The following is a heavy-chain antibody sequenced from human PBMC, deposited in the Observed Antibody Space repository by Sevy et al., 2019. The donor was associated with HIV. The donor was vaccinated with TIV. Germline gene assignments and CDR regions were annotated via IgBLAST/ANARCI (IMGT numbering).Heavy chain of an antibody. CDR2: INPSGGST. CDR3: ARDETMVQGVIISGSGMDV. J-gene: IGHJ6*02. D-gene: IGHD3-10*01. CDR1: GYTFTSYY. Sequence: ASVKVSCKASGYTFTSYYMHWVRQAPGQGLEWMGIINPSGGSTSYAQKFQGRVTMTRDTSTSTVYMELSSMRSEDTAVYYCARDETMVQGVIISGSGMDVWGQGTTVTVSS. V-gene: IGHV1-46*03.